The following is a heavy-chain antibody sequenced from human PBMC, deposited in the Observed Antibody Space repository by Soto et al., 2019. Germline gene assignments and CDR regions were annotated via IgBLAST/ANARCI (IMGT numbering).Heavy chain of an antibody. D-gene: IGHD2-15*01. J-gene: IGHJ4*02. Sequence: PSETLSLTCTVSGGSISSYYWSWIRQPPGKGLEWIGYIYYSGSTNYNPSLKSRVTISVDTSKNQFSLKLSSVTAADTAVYYCARHEMSRYCSGGSCHFDYWGQGTLVTAPQ. CDR3: ARHEMSRYCSGGSCHFDY. CDR1: GGSISSYY. V-gene: IGHV4-59*08. CDR2: IYYSGST.